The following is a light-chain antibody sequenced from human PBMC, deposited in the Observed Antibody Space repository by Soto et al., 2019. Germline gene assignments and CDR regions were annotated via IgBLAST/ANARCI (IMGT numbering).Light chain of an antibody. CDR3: QQYNNWPGT. Sequence: EKLMSQSPATLSVSPGERVTLSCRASQNIHNHMSWFLQKPGQTPRLLIYDAIIRAADVPARFSGSGSGTEFTLTISSLQSEDFAVYYCQQYNNWPGTFGQGTKVDI. J-gene: IGKJ1*01. CDR2: DAI. V-gene: IGKV3-15*01. CDR1: QNIHNH.